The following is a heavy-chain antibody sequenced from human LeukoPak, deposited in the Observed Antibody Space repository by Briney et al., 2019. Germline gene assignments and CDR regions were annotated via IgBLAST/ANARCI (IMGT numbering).Heavy chain of an antibody. J-gene: IGHJ6*03. Sequence: SVKVSCKASGFTFTSSAMQWVRQARGQRLEWIGWIVVGSGNTNYAQKFQERVTITRDMSTSTAYMELSSLRSEDTAVYYCSAVSATGGGSYYYYMDVWGKGTTVTISS. CDR2: IVVGSGNT. V-gene: IGHV1-58*02. CDR3: SAVSATGGGSYYYYMDV. CDR1: GFTFTSSA. D-gene: IGHD2-15*01.